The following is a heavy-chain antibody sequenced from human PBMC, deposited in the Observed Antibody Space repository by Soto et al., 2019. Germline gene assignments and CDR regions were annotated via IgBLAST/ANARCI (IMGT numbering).Heavy chain of an antibody. Sequence: QVQLVESGGGVVQPGRSLRLSCAASGFTFSSYGMHWVRQAPGKGLEGVAVISYDGSNKYYADSVKGRFTISRDNSKNTLYLQMNSLRAEDTAVYYCAKAKELLLDYWGQGTLVTVSS. J-gene: IGHJ4*02. CDR2: ISYDGSNK. D-gene: IGHD1-26*01. CDR3: AKAKELLLDY. V-gene: IGHV3-30*18. CDR1: GFTFSSYG.